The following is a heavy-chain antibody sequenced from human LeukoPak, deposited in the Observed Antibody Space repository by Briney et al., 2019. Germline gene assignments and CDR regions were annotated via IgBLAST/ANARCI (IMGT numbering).Heavy chain of an antibody. V-gene: IGHV3-66*01. D-gene: IGHD1-26*01. CDR1: GFTVSSNY. CDR2: IYSGGST. CDR3: ARGRPVGASTVEDY. Sequence: GGSLRLSCAATGFTVSSNYMGWVRQAPGKGLEWVSVIYSGGSTDCADSVKGRFTISRDNSKNTLYLQMNNLGAEDTAVYYCARGRPVGASTVEDYWGQGTLVTVSS. J-gene: IGHJ4*02.